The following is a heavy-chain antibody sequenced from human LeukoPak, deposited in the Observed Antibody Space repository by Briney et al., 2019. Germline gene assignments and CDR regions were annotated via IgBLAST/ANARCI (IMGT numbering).Heavy chain of an antibody. CDR1: GFTVSTNS. D-gene: IGHD7-27*01. CDR2: IYSDNT. J-gene: IGHJ4*02. Sequence: GGSLRLSCTVSGFTVSTNSMSWVRQAPGKGLEWVSFIYSDNTHYSDSVKGRFTISRDNAKNSLYLQMNSLRAEDTAVYYCARPHHLGYYFDYWGQGTLVTVSS. V-gene: IGHV3-66*01. CDR3: ARPHHLGYYFDY.